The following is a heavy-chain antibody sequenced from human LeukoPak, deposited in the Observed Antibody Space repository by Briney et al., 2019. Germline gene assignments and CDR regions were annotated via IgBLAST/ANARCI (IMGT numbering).Heavy chain of an antibody. CDR1: GFTFSSYG. V-gene: IGHV3-20*04. CDR3: ARDLYYYYYMDV. J-gene: IGHJ6*03. CDR2: INWNGGST. Sequence: GGSLRLSCAASGFTFSSYGMSWVRQAPGKGLEWVSGINWNGGSTGYADSVKGRFTISRDNAKNSLYLQMNSLRAEDTALYYCARDLYYYYYMDVWGKGTTVTVSS.